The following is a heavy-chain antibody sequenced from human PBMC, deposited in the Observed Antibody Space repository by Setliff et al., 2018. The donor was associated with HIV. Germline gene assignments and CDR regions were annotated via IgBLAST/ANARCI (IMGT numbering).Heavy chain of an antibody. Sequence: ASVKVSCKASGYTFTNNYIHWVRQAPGQGLEWMGVINPSGGRTSYPQEFQGRVTMTRDTSTSTLYMELSSLRSEDTAMYYCAREKGGFRAFDIWGQGTMVTVSS. CDR3: AREKGGFRAFDI. J-gene: IGHJ3*02. CDR2: INPSGGRT. V-gene: IGHV1-46*01. D-gene: IGHD2-15*01. CDR1: GYTFTNNY.